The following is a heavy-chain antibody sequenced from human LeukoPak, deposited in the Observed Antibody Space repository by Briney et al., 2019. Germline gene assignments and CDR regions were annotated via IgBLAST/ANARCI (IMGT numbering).Heavy chain of an antibody. CDR1: GFTFSNYG. V-gene: IGHV3-7*01. Sequence: PGGSLRLSCAASGFTFSNYGMHWVRQAPGKGLEWVANISQDGSEMFFVYSMNGRLTISRDNAKNSLYLHINTLRSEDTAVYYCARLGPGMNFFYFAYWGQGTLVTVSS. CDR3: ARLGPGMNFFYFAY. CDR2: ISQDGSEM. J-gene: IGHJ4*02. D-gene: IGHD3-10*01.